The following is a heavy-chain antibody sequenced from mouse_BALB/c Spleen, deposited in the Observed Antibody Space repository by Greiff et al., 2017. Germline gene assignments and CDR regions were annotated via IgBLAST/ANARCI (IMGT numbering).Heavy chain of an antibody. J-gene: IGHJ3*01. V-gene: IGHV2-2*02. Sequence: VKLMESGPGLVQPSQSLSITCTVSGFSLTSYGVHWVRQSPGKGLEWLGVIWSGGSTDYNAAFISRLSISKDNSKSQVFFKMNSLQANDTAIYYCARRGDGNYEGVFAYWGQGTLVTVSA. CDR2: IWSGGST. D-gene: IGHD2-1*01. CDR3: ARRGDGNYEGVFAY. CDR1: GFSLTSYG.